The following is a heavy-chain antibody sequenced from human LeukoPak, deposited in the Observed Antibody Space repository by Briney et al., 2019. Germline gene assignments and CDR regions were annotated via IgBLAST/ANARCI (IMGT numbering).Heavy chain of an antibody. V-gene: IGHV3-7*01. Sequence: GGSLRLSCAASGLTFSTYWMSWVRQAPGKGLEWVANIKQDGSEKYYVDSVKGRFTISRDNAKNSLYLQMNSLRAEDTAVYYCAREGETITIFGVVIEYYFDYWGQGTLVTVSS. CDR2: IKQDGSEK. CDR3: AREGETITIFGVVIEYYFDY. CDR1: GLTFSTYW. J-gene: IGHJ4*02. D-gene: IGHD3-3*01.